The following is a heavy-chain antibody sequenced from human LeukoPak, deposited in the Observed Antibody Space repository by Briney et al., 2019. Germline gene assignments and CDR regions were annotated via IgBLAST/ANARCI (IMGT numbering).Heavy chain of an antibody. V-gene: IGHV4-61*02. CDR1: GGSIISDSYY. CDR3: ARASTITPHWGNWFDP. J-gene: IGHJ5*02. Sequence: SETLSLTCTVPGGSIISDSYYWSWSRQPAGKGLEWIGRINTSGNTNYKPSLKSRVTMSVDTSKNQFSLKLSSVTAADTAVYYCARASTITPHWGNWFDPWGQGTLVTVSS. D-gene: IGHD5-12*01. CDR2: INTSGNT.